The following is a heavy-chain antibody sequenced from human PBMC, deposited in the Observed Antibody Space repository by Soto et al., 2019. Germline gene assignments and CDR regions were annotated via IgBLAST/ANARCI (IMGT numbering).Heavy chain of an antibody. CDR1: GGSITSNNW. J-gene: IGHJ5*02. Sequence: SETLSLTCAVSGGSITSNNWWSWVRQPPGKGLEWIGEIYHSGSINYNPSLNSRVTISVDTSKNHFSLNLSSVTAADTAVYYCARGAAAGTYNWFDPWGQGTLVTVSS. V-gene: IGHV4-4*02. CDR2: IYHSGSI. D-gene: IGHD6-13*01. CDR3: ARGAAAGTYNWFDP.